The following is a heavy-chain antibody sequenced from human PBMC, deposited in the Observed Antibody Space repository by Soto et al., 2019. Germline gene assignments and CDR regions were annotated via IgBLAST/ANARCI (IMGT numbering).Heavy chain of an antibody. Sequence: ASVKVSCKASGYTFTSYYMHWVRQAPGQGLEWMGIINPSGGSTSYAQKFQGRVTMTRDTSTSTVYMELSSLRSEGTAVYYCARDFRAPLEWLQCGYWGQGTLVTVSS. CDR1: GYTFTSYY. CDR2: INPSGGST. D-gene: IGHD5-12*01. J-gene: IGHJ4*02. CDR3: ARDFRAPLEWLQCGY. V-gene: IGHV1-46*01.